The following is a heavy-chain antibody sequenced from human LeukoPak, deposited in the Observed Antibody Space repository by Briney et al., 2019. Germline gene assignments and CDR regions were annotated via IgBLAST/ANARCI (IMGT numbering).Heavy chain of an antibody. CDR1: GGSVTSGSYY. V-gene: IGHV4-61*01. CDR2: IYYSGST. D-gene: IGHD2-15*01. Sequence: PSETLSLTCTVSGGSVTSGSYYWSWIRQPPGKGLEWIGYIYYSGSTNYNPSLKSRVTISVDTSKNQFSLRLSSVTAADTAVYYCARESGCSGGSCYRRGFDYWGQGTLVTVSS. CDR3: ARESGCSGGSCYRRGFDY. J-gene: IGHJ4*02.